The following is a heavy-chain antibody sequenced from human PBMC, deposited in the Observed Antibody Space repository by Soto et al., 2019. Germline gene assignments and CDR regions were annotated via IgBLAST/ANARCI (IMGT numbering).Heavy chain of an antibody. J-gene: IGHJ5*02. D-gene: IGHD3-3*01. Sequence: SGPTLVNPTETLTLTCTVSGFSLSNARMGVSWIRQPPGKALEWLAHIFSNDEKSYSTSLKTRLTISKDTSKSQVVLTMTNMDPVDTATYYCARVSYDFWSGYYTGYNWFDPWGQGTLVTVSS. V-gene: IGHV2-26*01. CDR3: ARVSYDFWSGYYTGYNWFDP. CDR1: GFSLSNARMG. CDR2: IFSNDEK.